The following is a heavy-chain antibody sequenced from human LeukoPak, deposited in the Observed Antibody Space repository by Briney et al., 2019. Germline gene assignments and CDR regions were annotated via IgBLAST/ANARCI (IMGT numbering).Heavy chain of an antibody. CDR1: GFVFSAFY. CDR3: VRGGTYWTVS. CDR2: IKPDGSEK. V-gene: IGHV3-7*01. J-gene: IGHJ5*01. Sequence: GGSLRLSCAASGFVFSAFYMSWVRKAPGKGLEWVATIKPDGSEKYHVASVSGRFTISRDNTNDSLFLQMNSLRVDDTAVYYCVRGGTYWTVSWGQGTLVNVS.